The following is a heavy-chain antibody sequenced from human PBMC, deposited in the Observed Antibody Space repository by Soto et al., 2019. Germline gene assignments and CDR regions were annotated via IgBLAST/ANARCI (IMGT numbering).Heavy chain of an antibody. CDR1: RFTFSIHP. V-gene: IGHV3-48*01. CDR3: SRDGWGGRKGGFDY. Sequence: GGSLRLSCAASRFTFSIHPMIWVRQAPGKGLEWLSYISSSSGTIYYADSVKGRFTISRDNAKNSLYLQMNSLRAEDTAVYYCSRDGWGGRKGGFDYWGQGTLVTVSS. D-gene: IGHD3-10*01. J-gene: IGHJ4*02. CDR2: ISSSSGTI.